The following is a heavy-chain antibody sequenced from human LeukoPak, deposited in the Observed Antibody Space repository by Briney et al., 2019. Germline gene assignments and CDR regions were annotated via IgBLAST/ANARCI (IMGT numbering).Heavy chain of an antibody. J-gene: IGHJ4*01. CDR3: AKVAGDRMDY. CDR1: GYNFATYG. D-gene: IGHD6-13*01. Sequence: ASVNVSCKASGYNFATYGFCWVRQAPGHGLEWMGWISANSGKTTYAQKFQGRVTMTTDTSTTTAYMELRTLRPDDTAVYYCAKVAGDRMDYWGHGTLVTVSS. CDR2: ISANSGKT. V-gene: IGHV1-18*01.